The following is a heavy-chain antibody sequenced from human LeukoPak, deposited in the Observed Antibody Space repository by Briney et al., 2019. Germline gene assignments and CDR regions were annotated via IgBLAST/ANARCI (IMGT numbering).Heavy chain of an antibody. V-gene: IGHV1-8*01. CDR2: MNPNSGNT. CDR3: TRGTRIAVAGTSQRKKFDY. Sequence: VASVKVSCKASGYTFTSYDINWVRQATGQGPEWLGWMNPNSGNTGYAQKFQGRVTITRNTFIDTAYMELSSLRSEDAAVYYCTRGTRIAVAGTSQRKKFDYWGQGTLVTVSS. J-gene: IGHJ4*02. D-gene: IGHD6-19*01. CDR1: GYTFTSYD.